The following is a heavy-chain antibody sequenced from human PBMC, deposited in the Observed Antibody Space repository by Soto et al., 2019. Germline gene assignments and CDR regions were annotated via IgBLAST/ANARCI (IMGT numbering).Heavy chain of an antibody. J-gene: IGHJ4*02. Sequence: EVQLLESGGGLVQPGGSLRLSCAASGFTFSGYAMSWVRQAPGKGLEWVSALSAGGGNTYYADSVKGRFTISRDSSKHTVYLQTNSLRAEDTAVYYCARHNSGWYYFDYWGQGTLVIVSS. CDR1: GFTFSGYA. V-gene: IGHV3-23*01. CDR2: LSAGGGNT. CDR3: ARHNSGWYYFDY. D-gene: IGHD6-19*01.